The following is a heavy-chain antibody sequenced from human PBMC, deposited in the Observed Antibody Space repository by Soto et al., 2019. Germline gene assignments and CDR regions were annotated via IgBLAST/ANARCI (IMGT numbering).Heavy chain of an antibody. CDR1: GYSVTSYW. V-gene: IGHV5-51*01. Sequence: LRISCKGSGYSVTSYWSGWVRDIPVKFLEWMGIIYPGDSDTRYSPSFQGQVTISADKSISTAYLQWSSLKASDTAMYYCARRIAAAGQYYYYYGMDVWGQGTTVTVSS. CDR2: IYPGDSDT. CDR3: ARRIAAAGQYYYYYGMDV. J-gene: IGHJ6*02. D-gene: IGHD6-13*01.